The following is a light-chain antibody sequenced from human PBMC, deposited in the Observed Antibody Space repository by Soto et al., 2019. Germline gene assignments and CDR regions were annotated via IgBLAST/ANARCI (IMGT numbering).Light chain of an antibody. V-gene: IGKV3-20*01. J-gene: IGKJ2*01. CDR3: QQYGSSPPRYT. CDR1: QSVSSSY. Sequence: EIVLTQSPGTLSLSPGERATLSCRASQSVSSSYLAWYQQKPGQAPRLLIYGASSRATGIPDRFSDSGSGTDFTLTISRLEPEDFAVYYCQQYGSSPPRYTLGQGTKLEI. CDR2: GAS.